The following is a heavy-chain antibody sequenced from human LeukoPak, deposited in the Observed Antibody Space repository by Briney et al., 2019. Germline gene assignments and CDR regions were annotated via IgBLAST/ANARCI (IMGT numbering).Heavy chain of an antibody. V-gene: IGHV4-39*07. J-gene: IGHJ3*02. Sequence: SETLSLTCTVSGGSISSSNFYWGWIRQPPGTGLEWIGSIYYSGSTYYNPSLKSRVSISVDTSKNQFSLKLSSVTAADTAVYYCARAYGSGSLDAFDIWGQGTMVTVSS. CDR2: IYYSGST. CDR3: ARAYGSGSLDAFDI. CDR1: GGSISSSNFY. D-gene: IGHD3-10*01.